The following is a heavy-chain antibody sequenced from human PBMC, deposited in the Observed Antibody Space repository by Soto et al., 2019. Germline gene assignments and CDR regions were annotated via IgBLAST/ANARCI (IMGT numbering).Heavy chain of an antibody. CDR3: ARVGPAHYYDSSGYYSPLDY. J-gene: IGHJ4*02. Sequence: SVKVSCKASGDTFSSYAINWVRQAPGQGLEWMGGIIPMFGTANYAQKFKGRVTITAGESTGTVYMELSSLRSEDTAVYYCARVGPAHYYDSSGYYSPLDYWGRG. CDR1: GDTFSSYA. CDR2: IIPMFGTA. D-gene: IGHD3-22*01. V-gene: IGHV1-69*13.